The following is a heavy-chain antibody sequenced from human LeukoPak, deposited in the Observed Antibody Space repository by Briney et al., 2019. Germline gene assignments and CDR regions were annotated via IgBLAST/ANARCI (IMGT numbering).Heavy chain of an antibody. CDR1: GFTFSSYC. CDR3: ANMAAEYYYYGMDV. D-gene: IGHD1-14*01. CDR2: ISYDGSNK. Sequence: GGSLRLSCAASGFTFSSYCRHWVRQAPGKGLEWVAVISYDGSNKYYADSVKGRLTISRDNSKNTLYLQMNSLRAEDTAVYYCANMAAEYYYYGMDVWGQGTTVTVSS. V-gene: IGHV3-30*18. J-gene: IGHJ6*02.